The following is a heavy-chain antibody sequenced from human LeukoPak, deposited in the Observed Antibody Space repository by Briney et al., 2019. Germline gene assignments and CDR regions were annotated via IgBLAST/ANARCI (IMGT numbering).Heavy chain of an antibody. CDR3: ARVRNDFWSGYFSSARYYFDY. V-gene: IGHV4-59*01. CDR1: GGSISSYY. J-gene: IGHJ4*02. Sequence: SETLSLTCTVSGGSISSYYWSWIRQPPGKGLEWIGYIYYSGSTNYNPSLKSRVTISVDTSKNQFSLKLSSVTAADTAVYYCARVRNDFWSGYFSSARYYFDYWGQGTLVTVSS. CDR2: IYYSGST. D-gene: IGHD3-3*01.